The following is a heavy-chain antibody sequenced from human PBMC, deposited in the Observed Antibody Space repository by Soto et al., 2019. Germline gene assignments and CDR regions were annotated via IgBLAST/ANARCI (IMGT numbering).Heavy chain of an antibody. J-gene: IGHJ6*02. Sequence: QVQLVQSGAEVKKPGSSVKVSCKASGGTFNIYNINWVRQAPGQGLEWMGGILPIFGTTTYAQRFQGRLTIIADDSTSTAYMELSSLRSEDTAVYYCARDETGDSYYYYYGMEVWGQGTTVTVTS. CDR3: ARDETGDSYYYYYGMEV. D-gene: IGHD2-21*02. CDR1: GGTFNIYN. CDR2: ILPIFGTT. V-gene: IGHV1-69*01.